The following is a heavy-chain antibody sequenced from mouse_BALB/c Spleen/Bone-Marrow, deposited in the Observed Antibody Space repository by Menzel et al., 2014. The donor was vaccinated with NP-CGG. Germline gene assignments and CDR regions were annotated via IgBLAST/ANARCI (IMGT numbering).Heavy chain of an antibody. J-gene: IGHJ2*01. D-gene: IGHD1-2*01. Sequence: QVQLQQSGAELVKPGTSVKLSCKASGYTFTSHYIYWVKRRPGQGLKWIGEINPNNGGTNFNEKFKSKATLTVDKSSSTAYMQLSSLTSEDSAVYYCTRLSLLRGYFDYWGQGTTLTVSS. CDR3: TRLSLLRGYFDY. V-gene: IGHV1S81*02. CDR1: GYTFTSHY. CDR2: INPNNGGT.